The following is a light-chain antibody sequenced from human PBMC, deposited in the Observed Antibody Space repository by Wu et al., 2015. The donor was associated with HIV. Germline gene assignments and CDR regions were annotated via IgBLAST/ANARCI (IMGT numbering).Light chain of an antibody. Sequence: EIVLTQSPGTLSLSPGERATLSCRASQSVTSNYLAWYQLKAGQAPRLLIYGASSRATGIPERFSGSGSGTDFTLTISSLEPEDFAVYYCQQRYSWPPITFGQGTRLEI. CDR1: QSVTSNY. V-gene: IGKV3D-20*02. CDR2: GAS. J-gene: IGKJ5*01. CDR3: QQRYSWPPIT.